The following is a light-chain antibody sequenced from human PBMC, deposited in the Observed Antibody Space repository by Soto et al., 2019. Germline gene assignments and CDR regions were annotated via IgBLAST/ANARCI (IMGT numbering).Light chain of an antibody. CDR2: DAS. CDR3: QHYNNWPPWT. J-gene: IGKJ1*01. V-gene: IGKV4-1*01. Sequence: DIVITQSPDSLAVSLGERATINCKSSQSVLYDSNNKNYLAWYQQKPGLAPRLLIYDASSRATGIPDRFSGSGSGTNFTLTISRLEPEDFAVYYCQHYNNWPPWTFGQGTKVDIK. CDR1: QSVLYDSNNKNY.